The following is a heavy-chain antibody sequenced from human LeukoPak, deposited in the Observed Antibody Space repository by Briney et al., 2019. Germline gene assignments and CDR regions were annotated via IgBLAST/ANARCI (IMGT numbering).Heavy chain of an antibody. D-gene: IGHD4-11*01. J-gene: IGHJ5*02. V-gene: IGHV3-21*01. CDR2: ISSINNYI. Sequence: PGGSLRLSCAASGFTFSSFGMNWVRQAPGKGLEWVSYISSINNYIYYADSLKGRFTISRDNAKNSLYLQMNSLRAEDTAVYYCARDTESWFDPWGQGTLVTVSS. CDR3: ARDTESWFDP. CDR1: GFTFSSFG.